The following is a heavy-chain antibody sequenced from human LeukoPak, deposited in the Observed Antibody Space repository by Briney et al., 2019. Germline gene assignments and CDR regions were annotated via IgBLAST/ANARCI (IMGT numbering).Heavy chain of an antibody. V-gene: IGHV1-69*05. J-gene: IGHJ3*02. CDR3: ARDIPGSSGYFNDAFDM. Sequence: ASVSVSCKVSGGTFSSYAISWVRQAPGQGLEWMGRIIPMFHTTNYAQKFQGRVTMTTEQATRTAYMERSSLRSEDTAVYYCARDIPGSSGYFNDAFDMWGQGTMVTVSS. CDR2: IIPMFHTT. D-gene: IGHD3-22*01. CDR1: GGTFSSYA.